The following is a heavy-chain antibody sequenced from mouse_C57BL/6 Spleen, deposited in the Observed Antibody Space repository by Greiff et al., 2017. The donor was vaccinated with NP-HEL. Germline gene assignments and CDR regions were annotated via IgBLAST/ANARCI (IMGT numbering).Heavy chain of an antibody. CDR1: GFTFSSYG. CDR3: ARRGYGSSYDGFAY. V-gene: IGHV5-6*02. Sequence: EVKLVESGGDLVKPGGSLKLSCAASGFTFSSYGMSWVRQTPDKKLEWVATISSGGSYTYYPDSVKGRFTISRDNAKNTLYLQMSSLKSEDKAMYYCARRGYGSSYDGFAYWGQGTLVTVAA. J-gene: IGHJ3*01. D-gene: IGHD1-1*01. CDR2: ISSGGSYT.